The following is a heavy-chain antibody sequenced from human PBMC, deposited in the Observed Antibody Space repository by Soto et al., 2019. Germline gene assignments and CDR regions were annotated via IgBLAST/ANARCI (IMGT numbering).Heavy chain of an antibody. Sequence: PGGSLRLSCAASGFTFSSYAMNWVRQGPGKGLEWVSVISGSGGSTYYADSVKGRFTISRDNSKNTLYLQMNSLRAEDTAVYYCAKDESAGYYYFDYWGQGTLVTVSS. D-gene: IGHD3-9*01. J-gene: IGHJ4*02. CDR3: AKDESAGYYYFDY. CDR1: GFTFSSYA. CDR2: ISGSGGST. V-gene: IGHV3-23*01.